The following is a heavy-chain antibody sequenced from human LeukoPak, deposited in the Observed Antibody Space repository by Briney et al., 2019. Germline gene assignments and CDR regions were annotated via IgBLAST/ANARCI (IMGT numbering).Heavy chain of an antibody. CDR1: GGSISSGGYY. V-gene: IGHV4-31*03. D-gene: IGHD3-10*01. CDR3: TRRYYCGSGSYYDY. Sequence: KASETLSLTCTVSGGSISSGGYYWSWIRQHPGKGLEWIGYIYYSGSTYYNPSLKSRVTISVDTSKNQFSLKLSSVTAADTAVYYCTRRYYCGSGSYYDYWGQGTLVTVSS. CDR2: IYYSGST. J-gene: IGHJ4*02.